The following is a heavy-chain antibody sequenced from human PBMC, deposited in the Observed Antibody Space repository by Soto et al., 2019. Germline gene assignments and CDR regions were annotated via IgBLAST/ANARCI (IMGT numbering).Heavy chain of an antibody. J-gene: IGHJ4*02. V-gene: IGHV3-30*18. D-gene: IGHD1-26*01. Sequence: GSLRLSCAASGFSFSTYGMHWVRQAPGKGLEWVAFISNDGSNKYYADSVKGRFTISRDNSKNTLYLQMNSLRAEDTAVYYCAKGVGNYWAFDYWGQGTLLTVSS. CDR3: AKGVGNYWAFDY. CDR2: ISNDGSNK. CDR1: GFSFSTYG.